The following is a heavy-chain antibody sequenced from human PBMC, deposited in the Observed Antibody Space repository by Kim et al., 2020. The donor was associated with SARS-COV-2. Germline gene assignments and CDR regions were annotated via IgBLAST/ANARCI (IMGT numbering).Heavy chain of an antibody. J-gene: IGHJ3*02. D-gene: IGHD3-16*01. Sequence: YYAGSGKGRFTISRDNSKNTLYLEMNNLRVEDTAVYYCAKRGIYGNDAFDIWGQGTLVTVSS. CDR3: AKRGIYGNDAFDI. V-gene: IGHV3-23*01.